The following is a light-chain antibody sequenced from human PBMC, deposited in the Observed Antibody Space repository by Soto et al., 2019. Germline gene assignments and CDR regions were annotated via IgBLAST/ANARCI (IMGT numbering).Light chain of an antibody. Sequence: EIVMTQSPATLSVSPGERATLSCRASQSVFSSLAWYQQKPGQAPRLLIYGAANRATGIPARFSGTGSGTDFTLTINNLEPEDFAVYYCQVRTNWSIAFGRGTRLEIK. CDR3: QVRTNWSIA. J-gene: IGKJ5*01. CDR2: GAA. CDR1: QSVFSS. V-gene: IGKV3-11*01.